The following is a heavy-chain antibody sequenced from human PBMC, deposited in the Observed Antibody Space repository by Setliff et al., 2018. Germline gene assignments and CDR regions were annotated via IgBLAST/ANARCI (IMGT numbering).Heavy chain of an antibody. Sequence: GGSLRLSCAASGFTFSSYAMHWVRQAPGKGLEYVSAISSNGGSTYYADSVKGRFTISRDNSKNTLYLQMNSLRAEDTAVYYCAKGSSSWQPHPPALDYWGQGTLVTVSS. CDR3: AKGSSSWQPHPPALDY. CDR2: ISSNGGST. CDR1: GFTFSSYA. V-gene: IGHV3-64*02. J-gene: IGHJ4*02. D-gene: IGHD6-13*01.